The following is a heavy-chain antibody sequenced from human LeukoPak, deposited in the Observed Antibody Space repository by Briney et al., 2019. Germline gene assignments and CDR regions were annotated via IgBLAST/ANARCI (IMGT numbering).Heavy chain of an antibody. D-gene: IGHD7-27*01. CDR3: AREAGTGERWYFDL. J-gene: IGHJ2*01. Sequence: GSLRLSCAASGFTFSSYSMNWVRQAPGKGLEWVSSIDTSTTYMTYADSVKGRFTISRDNARNSLYLQMSSLRAEDTAVYYCAREAGTGERWYFDLWGRGTLVTVSS. V-gene: IGHV3-21*01. CDR1: GFTFSSYS. CDR2: IDTSTTYM.